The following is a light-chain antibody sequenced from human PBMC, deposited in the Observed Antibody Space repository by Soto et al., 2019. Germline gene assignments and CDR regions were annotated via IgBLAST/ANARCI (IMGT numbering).Light chain of an antibody. CDR1: SSDVGGYNY. Sequence: QSALTQPASVSGSPGQSITISCTGTSSDVGGYNYVSWYQHHPGKAPKLMIYEVSNRPSGVSYRFSGSNSGNTATLTISRVEAGDEADYYCQVWDSSSDHYVFGTGTKVTVL. J-gene: IGLJ1*01. CDR3: QVWDSSSDHYV. CDR2: EVS. V-gene: IGLV2-14*01.